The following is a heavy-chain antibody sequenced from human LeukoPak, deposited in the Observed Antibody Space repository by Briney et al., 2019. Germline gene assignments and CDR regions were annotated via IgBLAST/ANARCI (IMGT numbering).Heavy chain of an antibody. CDR3: ARAQDYCSGSTGYGYFQY. CDR1: WLTVSSNY. Sequence: LPGGSLRPFCAASWLTVSSNYMSWVRQAAGKGLEWVSANYSGGSTSYAASVKGRFTISGDNSKTPLYLKLNSLKAEDTAIYYCARAQDYCSGSTGYGYFQYWGQGTLVTVSS. V-gene: IGHV3-53*01. CDR2: NYSGGST. J-gene: IGHJ1*01. D-gene: IGHD2-15*01.